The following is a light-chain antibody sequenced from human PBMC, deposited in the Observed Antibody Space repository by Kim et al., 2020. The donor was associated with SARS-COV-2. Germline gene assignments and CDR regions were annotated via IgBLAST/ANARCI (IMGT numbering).Light chain of an antibody. CDR1: QSVSMW. CDR2: KTS. CDR3: QHYRTYPLT. J-gene: IGKJ4*01. V-gene: IGKV1-5*03. Sequence: CASVGARVTITCRASQSVSMWLAWYQQRPGKAPKLLISKTSSLESGVPSRFSGSGSGTEFTLTISSLQPDDSATYYCQHYRTYPLTCGGGTKVEI.